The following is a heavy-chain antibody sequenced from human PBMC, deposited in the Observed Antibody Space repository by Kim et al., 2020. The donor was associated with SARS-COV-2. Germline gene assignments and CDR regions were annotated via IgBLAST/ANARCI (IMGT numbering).Heavy chain of an antibody. CDR1: GFTFSSYA. CDR3: ANPPDYGTSYYFDY. Sequence: GGSLRLSCAASGFTFSSYAMSWVRQAPGKGLEWVSAISGSGGSTYYADSVKGRFTISRDNSKNTLYLQMNSLRAEDTAVYYCANPPDYGTSYYFDYWGQGTLVTVSS. V-gene: IGHV3-23*01. J-gene: IGHJ4*02. CDR2: ISGSGGST. D-gene: IGHD4-17*01.